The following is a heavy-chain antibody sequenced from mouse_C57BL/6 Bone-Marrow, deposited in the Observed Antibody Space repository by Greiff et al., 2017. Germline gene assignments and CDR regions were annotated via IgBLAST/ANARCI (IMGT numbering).Heavy chain of an antibody. Sequence: QVQLKQPGAELVKPGASVKLSCKASGYTFTSYWMHWVKQRPGQGLEWIGMIHPNSGSTNYNEKFKSKATLTVDKSSSTAYMQLSSLTSEDSAVYYCAREYYGKGDYWGQGTTLTVSS. D-gene: IGHD1-1*01. CDR1: GYTFTSYW. J-gene: IGHJ2*01. V-gene: IGHV1-64*01. CDR2: IHPNSGST. CDR3: AREYYGKGDY.